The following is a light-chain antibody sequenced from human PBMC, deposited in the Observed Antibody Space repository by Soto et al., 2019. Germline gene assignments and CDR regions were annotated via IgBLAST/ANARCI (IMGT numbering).Light chain of an antibody. CDR1: SSNIGSNS. CDR3: AAWDDSPNGWV. V-gene: IGLV1-44*01. Sequence: QSVLTQPPSASGTPGQRVTISCSGSSSNIGSNSVNWYQQLPGTAPKLLVYNDNQRPSGVPDRFSGSKSGTSASLAISGLQSEDEADYYCAAWDDSPNGWVFGGGTKLTVL. CDR2: NDN. J-gene: IGLJ3*02.